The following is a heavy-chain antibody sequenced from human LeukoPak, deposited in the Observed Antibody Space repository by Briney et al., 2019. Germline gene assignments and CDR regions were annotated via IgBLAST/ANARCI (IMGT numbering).Heavy chain of an antibody. D-gene: IGHD2-15*01. CDR3: ARDLVVVVAASLYYYMDV. J-gene: IGHJ6*03. Sequence: PSETLSLTCTVSGGSISSYYWSWIRQPAGKGLEWIGRIYTSGSTNYNPSLKSRVTMSVDTSKNQFSLKLSSVTAADTAVYYCARDLVVVVAASLYYYMDVWGKGTTVTISS. CDR2: IYTSGST. CDR1: GGSISSYY. V-gene: IGHV4-4*07.